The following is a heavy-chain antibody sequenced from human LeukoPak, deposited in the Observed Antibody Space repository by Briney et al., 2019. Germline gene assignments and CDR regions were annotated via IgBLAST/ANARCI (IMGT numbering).Heavy chain of an antibody. J-gene: IGHJ4*02. CDR1: GFTFRDYG. V-gene: IGHV3-49*04. Sequence: GGSLRLSCTGSGFTFRDYGMSWVRQAPGKGLEWVGFIRSKAYGGTTEYAASVKGRFTISRDDSKSIAYLQMNSLKTEDTAVYYCSNSYCGGDCYSGGYFDYWGQGTLVTVSS. CDR2: IRSKAYGGTT. CDR3: SNSYCGGDCYSGGYFDY. D-gene: IGHD2-21*02.